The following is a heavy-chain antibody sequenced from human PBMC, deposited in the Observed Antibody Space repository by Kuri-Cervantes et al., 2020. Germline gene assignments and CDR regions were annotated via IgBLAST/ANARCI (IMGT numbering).Heavy chain of an antibody. CDR3: ARGPMVRGVIEP. J-gene: IGHJ5*02. CDR2: IYYSGGT. Sequence: SETLSLTCTVSGGSISSYYWSWIRQPPGKGLEWIGYIYYSGGTNYNPSLKSRVTISVDTSKNQFSLKLSSVTAADTAVYYCARGPMVRGVIEPWGQGTLVTVSS. D-gene: IGHD3-10*01. CDR1: GGSISSYY. V-gene: IGHV4-59*12.